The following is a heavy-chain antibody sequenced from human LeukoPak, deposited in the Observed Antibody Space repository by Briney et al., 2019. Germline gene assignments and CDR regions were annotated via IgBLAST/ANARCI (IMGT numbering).Heavy chain of an antibody. D-gene: IGHD2-15*01. V-gene: IGHV3-30*18. Sequence: GGSLRLSCAASGFTFSSYGMHWVRQAPGKGLEWVAVISYDGSNKYYADSVKGRFTISRDNSKNTLYLQMNSLRAEDTAVYYCAKGDSIVPDAFDIWGHGTMVTVSS. J-gene: IGHJ3*02. CDR3: AKGDSIVPDAFDI. CDR2: ISYDGSNK. CDR1: GFTFSSYG.